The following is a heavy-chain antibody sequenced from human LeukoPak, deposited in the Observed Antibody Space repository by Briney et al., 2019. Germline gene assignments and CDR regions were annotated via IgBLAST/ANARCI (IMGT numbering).Heavy chain of an antibody. CDR2: IYYSGST. V-gene: IGHV4-30-4*01. D-gene: IGHD3-3*01. CDR3: ARSSFGVVIGFDY. CDR1: GGSISSGDYY. Sequence: SQTLSLTCTVSGGSISSGDYYWSWIRQPPGKGLEWIGYIYYSGSTYYNPSLKSRVTISVDTSKNQFSLKLSSVTAADTAVYYCARSSFGVVIGFDYWGQGTLVTVSS. J-gene: IGHJ4*02.